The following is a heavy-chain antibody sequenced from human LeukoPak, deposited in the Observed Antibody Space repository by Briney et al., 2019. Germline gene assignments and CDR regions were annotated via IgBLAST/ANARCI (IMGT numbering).Heavy chain of an antibody. Sequence: GESLNLSGKGSGYSFTSYWIGWVRQMPGKGLEWMGIIYPGDSDTRYSASFQGQVTISADKSISTAYLQWSSLKASDTAMYYCARQGSGYSPTYYYYMDVWGKGTTVTISS. CDR2: IYPGDSDT. D-gene: IGHD5-18*01. CDR1: GYSFTSYW. V-gene: IGHV5-51*01. CDR3: ARQGSGYSPTYYYYMDV. J-gene: IGHJ6*03.